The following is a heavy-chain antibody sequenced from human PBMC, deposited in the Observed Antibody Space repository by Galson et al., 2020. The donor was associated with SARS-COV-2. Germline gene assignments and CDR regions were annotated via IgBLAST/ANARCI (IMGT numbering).Heavy chain of an antibody. V-gene: IGHV3-30*02. CDR3: AKDTTRGQLPLLEWSQSEEFYYGMDV. J-gene: IGHJ6*02. Sequence: GESLKISCVASGFTFWTYGMHWVRQAPGKGLDWVSFIRYDGSYVYYADSVKGRFTISRDNSKNTVYLQMNSLRPDDAAVYYCAKDTTRGQLPLLEWSQSEEFYYGMDVWGQGTTVTVSS. CDR2: IRYDGSYV. CDR1: GFTFWTYG. D-gene: IGHD3-3*01.